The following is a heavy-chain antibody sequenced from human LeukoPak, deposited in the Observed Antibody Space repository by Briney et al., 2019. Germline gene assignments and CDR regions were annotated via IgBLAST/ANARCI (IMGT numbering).Heavy chain of an antibody. D-gene: IGHD3-22*01. V-gene: IGHV3-9*01. CDR3: AKVIVVVSRNDAFDI. Sequence: GRSLRLSCAASGFTFDDYAMHWVRQAPGKGMEWVSGISWNSGSIGYADSVKGRFTISRDNAKNSLYLQMNSLRAEDKALYYCAKVIVVVSRNDAFDIWGQGTMVTVSS. J-gene: IGHJ3*02. CDR1: GFTFDDYA. CDR2: ISWNSGSI.